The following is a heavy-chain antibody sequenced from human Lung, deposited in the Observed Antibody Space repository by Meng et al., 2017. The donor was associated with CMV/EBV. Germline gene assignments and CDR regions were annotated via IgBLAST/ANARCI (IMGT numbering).Heavy chain of an antibody. Sequence: QRHLLQSGAEVKKPGASVGVSCEASGYTFASYGISWLRAAPGQGLEWMGWFVNNVDTYSAQKFQGRVTMTTDTHTSTAFMELRSLRSDDTAVYYCARGTPGRSYSDYWGQGTLVTVSS. V-gene: IGHV1-18*01. CDR3: ARGTPGRSYSDY. CDR2: FVNNVDT. D-gene: IGHD3-10*01. CDR1: GYTFASYG. J-gene: IGHJ4*02.